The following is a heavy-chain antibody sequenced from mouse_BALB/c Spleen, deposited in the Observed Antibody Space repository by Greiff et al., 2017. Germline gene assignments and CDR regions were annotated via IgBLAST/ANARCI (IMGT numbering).Heavy chain of an antibody. J-gene: IGHJ2*01. CDR2: INSNGGST. V-gene: IGHV5-6-2*01. CDR3: ARSPYYGDYFDY. CDR1: GFTFSSYY. Sequence: EVKVEESGGGLVKPGGSLKLSCAASGFTFSSYYMSWVRQTPEKRLELVAAINSNGGSTYYPDTVKGRFTISRDNAKNTLYLQMSSLKSEDTALYYCARSPYYGDYFDYWGQGTTLTVSS. D-gene: IGHD1-2*01.